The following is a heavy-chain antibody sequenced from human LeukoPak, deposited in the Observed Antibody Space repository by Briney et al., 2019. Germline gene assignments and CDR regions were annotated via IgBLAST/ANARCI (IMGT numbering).Heavy chain of an antibody. D-gene: IGHD6-13*01. J-gene: IGHJ4*02. CDR3: AKSTSSWERVDY. CDR2: ISGSGVST. Sequence: PGGSLRLSCAASGFTFNIYAMNWVRQAPGKGLEWVAAISGSGVSTRDADSVKGRFSISRDNSNNTLYLQMNSLRAEDAAVYYCAKSTSSWERVDYWGQGTLVTVSS. CDR1: GFTFNIYA. V-gene: IGHV3-23*01.